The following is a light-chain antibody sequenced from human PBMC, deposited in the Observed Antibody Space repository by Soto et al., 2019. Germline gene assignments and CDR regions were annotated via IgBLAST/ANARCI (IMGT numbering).Light chain of an antibody. V-gene: IGLV2-8*01. J-gene: IGLJ3*02. Sequence: QSALTQPPSASGSPGQSVTISCTGTSRNVDVYNYVSWFQQHPGKAPKLIIYEVNKRPSGVPDRFSGSKSGNTASLTVSGLQAEDEADYYCSSYAGSDIWVFGGGPKLTVL. CDR3: SSYAGSDIWV. CDR1: SRNVDVYNY. CDR2: EVN.